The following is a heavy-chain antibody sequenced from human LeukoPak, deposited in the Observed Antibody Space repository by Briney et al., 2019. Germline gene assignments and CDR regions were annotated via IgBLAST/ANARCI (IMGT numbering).Heavy chain of an antibody. V-gene: IGHV1-18*01. D-gene: IGHD3-22*01. CDR1: GYTFTSYG. Sequence: ASVKVSCKASGYTFTSYGISWVRQAPGQGLEWMGWISAYNGDTNYAQKLQGRVTMTTDTSTSTAYMELRSLRSDDTAVYYCARDRLTYDSSGYYHFDYWGQGTLVTVSS. J-gene: IGHJ4*02. CDR3: ARDRLTYDSSGYYHFDY. CDR2: ISAYNGDT.